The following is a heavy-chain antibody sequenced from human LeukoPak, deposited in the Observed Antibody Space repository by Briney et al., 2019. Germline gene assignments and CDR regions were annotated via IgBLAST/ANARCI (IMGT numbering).Heavy chain of an antibody. CDR2: VRYDESNK. Sequence: PGGSLRLSCAASGFTFSSYAMHWVRQAPGKGLEWVAFVRYDESNKDYADSVKGRFTISRDNAKNSLYLQMNSLRAEDTAVYYCAELGITMIGGVWGKGTTVTISS. CDR1: GFTFSSYA. J-gene: IGHJ6*04. CDR3: AELGITMIGGV. V-gene: IGHV3-30*02. D-gene: IGHD3-10*02.